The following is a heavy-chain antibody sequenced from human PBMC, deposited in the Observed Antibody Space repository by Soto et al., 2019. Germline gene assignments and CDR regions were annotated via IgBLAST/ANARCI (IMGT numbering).Heavy chain of an antibody. CDR1: GFTFSSYS. J-gene: IGHJ6*02. Sequence: GSLRLSCAASGFTFSSYSMNWVRQAPGKGLEWVSSISSSSSYIYYADSVKGRFTISRDNAKNSLYLQMNSLRAEDTAVYYCARGIAVADNYYGMDVWGQGTTVTVSS. CDR2: ISSSSSYI. CDR3: ARGIAVADNYYGMDV. D-gene: IGHD6-19*01. V-gene: IGHV3-21*01.